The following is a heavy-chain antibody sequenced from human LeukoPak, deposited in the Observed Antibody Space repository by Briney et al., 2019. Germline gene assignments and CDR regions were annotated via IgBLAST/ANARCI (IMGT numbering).Heavy chain of an antibody. Sequence: GGTLTLSCAASGFTFDDYGMSWVRQAPSKWLDLVSGINWNCGSTGYADSAKGRFTISRDNAKNSLYLQMTSLRVEDTALYHCARDRTEHYFYGMDVWGQGTTVTVSS. D-gene: IGHD1-1*01. CDR3: ARDRTEHYFYGMDV. V-gene: IGHV3-20*01. CDR1: GFTFDDYG. J-gene: IGHJ6*02. CDR2: INWNCGST.